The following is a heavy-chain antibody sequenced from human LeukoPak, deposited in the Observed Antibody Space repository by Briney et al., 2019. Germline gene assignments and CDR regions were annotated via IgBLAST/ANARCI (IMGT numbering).Heavy chain of an antibody. D-gene: IGHD2-2*01. CDR1: GLTLSTYW. CDR2: ISSSSSYI. CDR3: AREQLGYCSSTSCYPSGPPDY. V-gene: IGHV3-21*01. Sequence: GGSLRLSCAASGLTLSTYWMHWVRQAPGKGLEWVSSISSSSSYIYYADSVKGRFTISRDNAKNSLYLQMNSLRAEDTAVYYCAREQLGYCSSTSCYPSGPPDYWGQGTLVTVSS. J-gene: IGHJ4*02.